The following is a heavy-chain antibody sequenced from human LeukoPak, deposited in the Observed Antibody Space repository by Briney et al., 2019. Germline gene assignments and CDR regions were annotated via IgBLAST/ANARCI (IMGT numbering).Heavy chain of an antibody. D-gene: IGHD3-10*01. CDR3: ARVRAPYYYGSVEHRGEFDY. J-gene: IGHJ4*02. CDR1: GFTFSDYY. CDR2: ISSSGSTI. V-gene: IGHV3-11*01. Sequence: GGSLRLSCAASGFTFSDYYMSWIRQAPGKGLEWVSYISSSGSTIYYADSVKGRFTISRDNAKNSLYLQMNSLRAEDTAVYYCARVRAPYYYGSVEHRGEFDYWGQGTLVTVSS.